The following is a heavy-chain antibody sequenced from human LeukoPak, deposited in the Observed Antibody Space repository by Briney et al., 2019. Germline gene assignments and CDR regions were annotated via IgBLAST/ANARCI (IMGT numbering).Heavy chain of an antibody. Sequence: PGGSLRLSCAASGFTFSSYWMHWVRQAPGKGLVYVSRINSDGSSTSYADSVKGRFTISRDNAKNTLYLQMNSLRAEDTAVYYCATGTYCSSTSCYHYYYYSMDVWGQGTTVTVSS. CDR2: INSDGSST. CDR3: ATGTYCSSTSCYHYYYYSMDV. D-gene: IGHD2-2*01. CDR1: GFTFSSYW. V-gene: IGHV3-74*01. J-gene: IGHJ6*02.